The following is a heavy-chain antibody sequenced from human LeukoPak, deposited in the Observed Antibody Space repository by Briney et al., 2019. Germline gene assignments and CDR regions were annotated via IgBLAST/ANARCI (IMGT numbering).Heavy chain of an antibody. Sequence: SETLSLTCTVSGGSISSSSYHWGWIRQPPGKGLEWIGSIYYSGSTYYNPSLKSRVTISVDTSKNQFSLKLSSVTAADTAVYYCARPRPHQYDSSGYYFTDWGQGTLVTVSS. D-gene: IGHD3-22*01. CDR1: GGSISSSSYH. CDR2: IYYSGST. CDR3: ARPRPHQYDSSGYYFTD. J-gene: IGHJ4*02. V-gene: IGHV4-39*01.